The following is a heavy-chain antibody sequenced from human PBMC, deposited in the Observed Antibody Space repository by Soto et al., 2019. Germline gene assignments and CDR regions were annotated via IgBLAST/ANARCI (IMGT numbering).Heavy chain of an antibody. CDR3: ARGGITMVRGVIIITGMDV. Sequence: AASVKVSCKVSGYTLTELSMHWVRQAPGQGLEWMGGIIPIFGTANYAQKFQGRVTITADESTSTAYMELSSLRSEDTAVYYCARGGITMVRGVIIITGMDVWGQGTTVTVSS. V-gene: IGHV1-69*13. CDR1: GYTLTELS. D-gene: IGHD3-10*01. J-gene: IGHJ6*02. CDR2: IIPIFGTA.